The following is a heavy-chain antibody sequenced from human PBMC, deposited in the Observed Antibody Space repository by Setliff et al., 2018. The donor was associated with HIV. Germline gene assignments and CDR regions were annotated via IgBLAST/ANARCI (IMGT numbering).Heavy chain of an antibody. J-gene: IGHJ5*02. CDR1: GGTFSSYA. V-gene: IGHV1-69*10. CDR2: IIPILGVA. Sequence: VKVSCKPSGGTFSSYAITWVRQAPVQGLEWMGGIIPILGVAKYVQKFQGRVTITADKSTTTAYMELSSLRSEDTAVYYCARDIPHDYTFWSCSTRLDPWGQGTLVTVSS. CDR3: ARDIPHDYTFWSCSTRLDP. D-gene: IGHD3-3*01.